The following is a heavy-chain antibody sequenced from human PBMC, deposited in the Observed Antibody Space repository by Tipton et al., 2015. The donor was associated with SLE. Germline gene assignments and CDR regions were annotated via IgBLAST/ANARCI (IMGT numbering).Heavy chain of an antibody. CDR3: ARFSLSDYHFDS. J-gene: IGHJ4*02. V-gene: IGHV4-39*07. CDR2: IHYTENT. Sequence: PGLVKPSETLSLTCTVSGGSIGSGDYWWGWIRQSPGKGLEWIATIHYTENTYYNPSLKSRTTISVDTSKDQLSLTLNSVTAADTAVYFCARFSLSDYHFDSWGQGILVSVSS. D-gene: IGHD4-17*01. CDR1: GGSIGSGDYW.